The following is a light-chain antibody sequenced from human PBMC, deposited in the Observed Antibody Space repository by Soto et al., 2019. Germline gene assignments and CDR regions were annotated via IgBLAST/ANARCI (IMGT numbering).Light chain of an antibody. V-gene: IGLV2-14*03. Sequence: CELNKPASVTRSHVQSITISCTRTSSDVGGYNYVSWYQHHPGKAPKLMIYDVSNRPSGVSNRFSGSKSGNTAPLIISGLQAEDEADYYCSSYTSSSTLSTYVFGTVTKVTVL. CDR1: SSDVGGYNY. CDR2: DVS. CDR3: SSYTSSSTLSTYV. J-gene: IGLJ1*01.